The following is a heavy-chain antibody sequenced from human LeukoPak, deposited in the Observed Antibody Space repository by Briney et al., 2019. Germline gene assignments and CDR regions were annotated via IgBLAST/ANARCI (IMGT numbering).Heavy chain of an antibody. V-gene: IGHV3-23*01. CDR1: GFTLSNHA. J-gene: IGHJ4*02. CDR2: ISGSGAMT. D-gene: IGHD3-10*01. CDR3: VKDRVDGSGSQFDS. Sequence: GGSLRLSCAASGFTLSNHAMIWVRQAPGKGLEWVSSISGSGAMTYYADSVKGRFTISRDNAMDTLYLQMNSLRADDTVVYYCVKDRVDGSGSQFDSWGQGSLVIVSS.